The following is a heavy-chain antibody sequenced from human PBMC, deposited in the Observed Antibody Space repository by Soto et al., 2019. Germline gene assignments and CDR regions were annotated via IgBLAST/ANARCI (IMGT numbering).Heavy chain of an antibody. D-gene: IGHD3-16*01. J-gene: IGHJ3*02. CDR3: ARDGFGTSAGAFDI. CDR2: IIPILGIA. CDR1: GGTFSSYT. V-gene: IGHV1-69*04. Sequence: ASVKVSCKASGGTFSSYTISWVRQAPGQGLEWMGRIIPILGIANYAQKFQGRVTITADKSTSTAYMELSSLRSEDTAVYYCARDGFGTSAGAFDIWGQGTMVTVSS.